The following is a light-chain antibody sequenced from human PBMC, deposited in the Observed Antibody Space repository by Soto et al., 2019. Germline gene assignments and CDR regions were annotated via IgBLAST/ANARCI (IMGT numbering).Light chain of an antibody. CDR3: QQYNSYCT. J-gene: IGKJ1*01. Sequence: DIQMTQSPSTLSASVGDRVTITCRASQSISSWLAWYQQKPGKAPNLLIYKASSLEGGVPSRFSGSGSGTEFTLTISXLQPDDFATYYCQQYNSYCTFGQGTKVDIK. CDR2: KAS. V-gene: IGKV1-5*03. CDR1: QSISSW.